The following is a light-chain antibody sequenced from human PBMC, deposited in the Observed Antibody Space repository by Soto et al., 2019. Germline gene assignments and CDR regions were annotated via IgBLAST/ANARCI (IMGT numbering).Light chain of an antibody. CDR2: EVS. CDR1: SSDVGGYNY. Sequence: QSVLTLPASLAGSPGQSITISCTGTSSDVGGYNYVSWYQQHPGKAPKLMIYEVSNRPSGVSNRFSGSKSGNTASLTISGLQAEDEADYYCSSYTSSSTLYVFGTGNKVTVL. V-gene: IGLV2-14*01. J-gene: IGLJ1*01. CDR3: SSYTSSSTLYV.